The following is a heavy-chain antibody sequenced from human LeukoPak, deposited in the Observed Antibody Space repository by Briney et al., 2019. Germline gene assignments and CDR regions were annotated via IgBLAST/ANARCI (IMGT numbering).Heavy chain of an antibody. D-gene: IGHD3-9*01. Sequence: SQTLSLTCTVSGGSISSGSYYWSWIRQPARKGLEWIGRIYTSGSTNYNPSLKSRVTISVDTSKNQFSLKLSSVTAADTAVYYCAAESMYYDILTGYYKVIYFDYWGQGTLVTVSS. V-gene: IGHV4-61*02. CDR3: AAESMYYDILTGYYKVIYFDY. J-gene: IGHJ4*02. CDR2: IYTSGST. CDR1: GGSISSGSYY.